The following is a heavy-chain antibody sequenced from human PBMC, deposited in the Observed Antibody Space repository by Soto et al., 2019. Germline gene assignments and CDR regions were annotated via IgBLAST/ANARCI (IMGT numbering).Heavy chain of an antibody. V-gene: IGHV5-10-1*01. J-gene: IGHJ6*02. Sequence: GESLKISCNGSGYSFTIYWIRWVRQMPGKGLEWMGRIDPSDSYTNYSPSFQGHVTISADKSISTAYLQWSSLKASDTAMYYCARSPRTVTDYGMDVWGQGTTVTVSS. CDR1: GYSFTIYW. CDR2: IDPSDSYT. D-gene: IGHD4-17*01. CDR3: ARSPRTVTDYGMDV.